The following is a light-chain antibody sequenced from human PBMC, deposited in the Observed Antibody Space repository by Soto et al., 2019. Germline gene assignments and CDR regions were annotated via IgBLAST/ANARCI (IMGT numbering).Light chain of an antibody. CDR1: SGDVGGYNY. CDR3: FSYTSSGTYV. CDR2: AVS. V-gene: IGLV2-14*01. Sequence: QSALTQPASVSGSPGQSVTISCAGTSGDVGGYNYVSWYQQHPGKAPKLMIHAVSNRPSGVSNRFSGSKSGNTASLTISGLQAEDETDYYCFSYTSSGTYVFGTGTKLTVL. J-gene: IGLJ1*01.